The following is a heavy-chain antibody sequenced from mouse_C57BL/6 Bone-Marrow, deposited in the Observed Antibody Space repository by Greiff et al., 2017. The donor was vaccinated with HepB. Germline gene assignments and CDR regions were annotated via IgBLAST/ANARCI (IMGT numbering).Heavy chain of an antibody. Sequence: VQLQESGAELARPGASVKLSCKASGYTFTSYGISWVKQRTGQGLEWIGEIYPRSGNTYYNEKFKGKATLTAEKSSSTAYMELRSLTSEDSAVYFCVHYGFYAMDYWGQGTSVTVSS. CDR2: IYPRSGNT. CDR3: VHYGFYAMDY. V-gene: IGHV1-81*01. D-gene: IGHD1-2*01. CDR1: GYTFTSYG. J-gene: IGHJ4*01.